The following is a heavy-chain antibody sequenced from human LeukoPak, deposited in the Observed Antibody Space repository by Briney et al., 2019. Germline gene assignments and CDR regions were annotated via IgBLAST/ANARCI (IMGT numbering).Heavy chain of an antibody. CDR1: GFTFSSYA. J-gene: IGHJ4*02. D-gene: IGHD3-3*01. V-gene: IGHV3-23*01. CDR3: AKENERDFWSGYEDF. CDR2: IIGSGGST. Sequence: PGGSLRLSCAASGFTFSSYAMSWVRQAPGKGLGWVSGIIGSGGSTYYADSVKGRFTISRDNSKNTLYLEMNSLRAEDTAVYYCAKENERDFWSGYEDFWGQGTLVTVSS.